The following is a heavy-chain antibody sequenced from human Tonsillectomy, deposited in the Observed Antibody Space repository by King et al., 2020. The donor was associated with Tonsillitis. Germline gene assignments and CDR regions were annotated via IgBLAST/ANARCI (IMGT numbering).Heavy chain of an antibody. V-gene: IGHV3-21*01. D-gene: IGHD1-1*01. CDR1: VFTFSSYS. J-gene: IGHJ5*02. Sequence: VQLVESGGGLVKPGGSLRLSCAASVFTFSSYSRNWVRQAPGKGLEWVSSISSSSSYIFYAASVKGLFTIPRDNAKNSLYLQMNSLRAEDKAVYYCARDGTERSGNWFDPWGQGTLVTVSS. CDR3: ARDGTERSGNWFDP. CDR2: ISSSSSYI.